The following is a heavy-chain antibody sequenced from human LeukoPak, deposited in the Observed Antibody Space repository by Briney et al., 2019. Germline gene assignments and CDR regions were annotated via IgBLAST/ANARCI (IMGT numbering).Heavy chain of an antibody. CDR1: GFNFSIYA. CDR3: ARSFDC. Sequence: GGSLRLSCAASGFNFSIYAMSWVRQAPGRGLQWVSGISASGATTYYADSLKGRFSISRDNTKNSLYLQMDSLRAEDTAVYYCARSFDCWGQGTLVTVSS. V-gene: IGHV3-23*01. CDR2: ISASGATT. J-gene: IGHJ4*02.